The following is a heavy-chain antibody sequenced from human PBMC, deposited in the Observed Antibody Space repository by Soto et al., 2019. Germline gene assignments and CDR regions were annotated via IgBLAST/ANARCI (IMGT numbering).Heavy chain of an antibody. D-gene: IGHD5-12*01. CDR2: MYHSGST. V-gene: IGHV4-30-2*01. Sequence: SETLSLTCAVSGGSIGSGGYSWSWIRQPPGKGLEWIGYMYHSGSTNYNPSLKSRVTISADTSKNQFSLKLSSVTAADTAAYYCARGQRIGAITTCFDYWGQGTLVTVSS. CDR1: GGSIGSGGYS. J-gene: IGHJ4*02. CDR3: ARGQRIGAITTCFDY.